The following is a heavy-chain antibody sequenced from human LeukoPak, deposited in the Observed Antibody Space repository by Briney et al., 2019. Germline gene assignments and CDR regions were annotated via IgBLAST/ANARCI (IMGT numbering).Heavy chain of an antibody. CDR2: INKSGGNT. D-gene: IGHD2-2*01. Sequence: GGSLRLSCVASGFTFSSYTMSWVRRAPGKGLEWVSGINKSGGNTYYADSVKGRFTISRDNAKNSLYLQMNSLRVEDTAVYYCAGYCSTTSCRNVDYWGQGTLVTVSS. V-gene: IGHV3-21*01. CDR3: AGYCSTTSCRNVDY. J-gene: IGHJ4*02. CDR1: GFTFSSYT.